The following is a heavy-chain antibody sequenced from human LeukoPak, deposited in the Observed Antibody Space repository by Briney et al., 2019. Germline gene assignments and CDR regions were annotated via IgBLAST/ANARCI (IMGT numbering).Heavy chain of an antibody. J-gene: IGHJ4*02. CDR2: INQDGSEK. V-gene: IGHV3-7*03. CDR1: GFTFSSFA. Sequence: PGGSLRLSCAASGFTFSSFAMTWVRQAPGKGLEWVANINQDGSEKNYVDSVKGRFTISRDNAKNSLSLQMNSLRAEDAAVYYCARRSPLEWLSEQYYFDYWGQGTPVTVSS. CDR3: ARRSPLEWLSEQYYFDY. D-gene: IGHD3-3*01.